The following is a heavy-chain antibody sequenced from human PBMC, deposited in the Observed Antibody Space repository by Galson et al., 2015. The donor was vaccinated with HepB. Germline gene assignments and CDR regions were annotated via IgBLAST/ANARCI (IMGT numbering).Heavy chain of an antibody. CDR2: FDPEDGET. D-gene: IGHD1-7*01. CDR3: APYRPGITGTTHNWFDP. Sequence: SVKVSCKVSGYTLTELSMHWVRQAPGKGLEWMGGFDPEDGETIYAQKFQGRVTMTEDTSTDTAYMELSSLRSEDTAVYYCAPYRPGITGTTHNWFDPWGQGTLVTVSS. CDR1: GYTLTELS. J-gene: IGHJ5*02. V-gene: IGHV1-24*01.